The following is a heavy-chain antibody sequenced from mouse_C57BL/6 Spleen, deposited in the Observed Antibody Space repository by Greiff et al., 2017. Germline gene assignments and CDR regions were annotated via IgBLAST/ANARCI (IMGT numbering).Heavy chain of an antibody. D-gene: IGHD2-4*01. CDR2: IDPEDGET. J-gene: IGHJ3*01. Sequence: VQLKESGAELVKPGASVKLSCTASGFNIKDYYMHWVKQRTEQGLEWIGRIDPEDGETKYAPKIQGKATITADKSSNTAYLQLSSLTSEDPAVYYCARNLLYYDYDMIAYWGQGTLVTVSA. CDR3: ARNLLYYDYDMIAY. CDR1: GFNIKDYY. V-gene: IGHV14-2*01.